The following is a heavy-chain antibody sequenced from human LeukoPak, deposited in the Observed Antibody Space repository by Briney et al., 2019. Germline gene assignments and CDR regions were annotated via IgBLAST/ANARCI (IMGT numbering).Heavy chain of an antibody. D-gene: IGHD1-26*01. V-gene: IGHV1-69*01. CDR1: GGILSNYT. CDR2: LIPIFGTP. CDR3: ARDRPGRELLPYFDY. Sequence: SVKLSCKASGGILSNYTISWVRQAPGQGLEWMGGLIPIFGTPYYAQNVQGRVTITADESTSTAFLELRSLKSEDTAVYYCARDRPGRELLPYFDYWGQGTLVSVSS. J-gene: IGHJ4*02.